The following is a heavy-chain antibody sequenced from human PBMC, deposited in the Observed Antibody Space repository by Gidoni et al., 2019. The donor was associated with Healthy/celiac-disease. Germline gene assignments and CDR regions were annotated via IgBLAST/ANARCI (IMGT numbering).Heavy chain of an antibody. Sequence: QVQLQESGPGLVKPSETLSLTCTVPGGSISSYYWSWIRQPPGKGLEWIGYIYYSGSTNYNPSLKSRVTISVDTSKNQFSLKLSSVTAADTAVYYCARARFGEVDYWGQGTLVTVSS. CDR3: ARARFGEVDY. D-gene: IGHD3-10*01. J-gene: IGHJ4*02. CDR2: IYYSGST. CDR1: GGSISSYY. V-gene: IGHV4-59*01.